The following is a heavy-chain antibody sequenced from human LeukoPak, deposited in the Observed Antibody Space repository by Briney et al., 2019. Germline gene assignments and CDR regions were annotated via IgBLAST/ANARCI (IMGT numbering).Heavy chain of an antibody. J-gene: IGHJ4*02. Sequence: GGSLRLSCAASGFTFSSYAMSWVRQAPGKGLEWVSAISGSGGSTNYADSVKGRFTISRDNAKNTLYLQVNSLRADDTAVYYCARHLGTYSDHWGQGTLVTVSS. CDR3: ARHLGTYSDH. CDR2: ISGSGGST. CDR1: GFTFSSYA. D-gene: IGHD7-27*01. V-gene: IGHV3-23*01.